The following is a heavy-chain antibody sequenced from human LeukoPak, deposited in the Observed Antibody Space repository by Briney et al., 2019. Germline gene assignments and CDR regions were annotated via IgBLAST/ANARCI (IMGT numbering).Heavy chain of an antibody. CDR2: ISSSSSTI. Sequence: RGSLRLSCAASGFTFSSHSMNWVRQAPGKGLEWVSYISSSSSTIYYADSVKGRFTISRDNAKNSLYLQMNSLRAEDTAVYYCARDRGYFDNSAYYSTPHYYYGMDVWGQGTTVTVSS. V-gene: IGHV3-48*01. D-gene: IGHD3-22*01. J-gene: IGHJ6*02. CDR3: ARDRGYFDNSAYYSTPHYYYGMDV. CDR1: GFTFSSHS.